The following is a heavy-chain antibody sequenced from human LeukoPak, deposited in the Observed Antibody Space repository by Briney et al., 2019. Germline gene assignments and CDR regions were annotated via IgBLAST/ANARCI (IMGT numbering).Heavy chain of an antibody. D-gene: IGHD3-3*01. V-gene: IGHV4-4*07. CDR1: GGSISAYF. J-gene: IGHJ4*02. Sequence: SETLSLTCTVSGGSISAYFWGWIRQPAGKGLEWIGHIYSSGSTIYNPSLKSRVTMSVDTSKNQFSLKLTSVTAADTAVYYCARRYDFWSGYPTAFDYWGQGTLVTVSS. CDR2: IYSSGST. CDR3: ARRYDFWSGYPTAFDY.